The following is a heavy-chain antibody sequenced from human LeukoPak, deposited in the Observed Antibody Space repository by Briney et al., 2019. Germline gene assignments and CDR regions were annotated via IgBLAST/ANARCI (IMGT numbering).Heavy chain of an antibody. CDR1: GGSISTYY. CDR2: IYYSGST. J-gene: IGHJ6*02. Sequence: SETLSLTCTVSGGSISTYYWSWIRQPPAKGLEWLGYIYYSGSTNYNPSLKNRVTMSVDTSKNQFSLKLSSVTAADTAVYYCARAGYCSGSSCYYYGMDVWGQGTTVTVSS. V-gene: IGHV4-59*01. D-gene: IGHD2-15*01. CDR3: ARAGYCSGSSCYYYGMDV.